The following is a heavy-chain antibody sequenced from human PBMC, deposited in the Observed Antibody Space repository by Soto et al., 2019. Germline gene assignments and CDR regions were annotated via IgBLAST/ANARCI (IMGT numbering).Heavy chain of an antibody. V-gene: IGHV2-5*02. CDR3: AYRPDRYGLLDH. CDR2: IYWDDNT. Sequence: QITLKESGPTLVKPTQTLTLTCTFSGFSLSASGVGVGWIRQPPGKALEWLALIYWDDNTRYSPSLKSRLTITKDTSKNQVVLTMTNIDPVDTATYYCAYRPDRYGLLDHWGQGTLVTVSS. D-gene: IGHD5-18*01. J-gene: IGHJ4*02. CDR1: GFSLSASGVG.